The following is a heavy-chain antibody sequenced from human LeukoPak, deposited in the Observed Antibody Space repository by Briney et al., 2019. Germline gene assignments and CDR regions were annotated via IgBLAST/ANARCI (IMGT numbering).Heavy chain of an antibody. J-gene: IGHJ6*02. CDR1: GYTLTGYY. V-gene: IGHV1-2*06. CDR2: IYPNSGGT. Sequence: GGSVKVSCKACGYTLTGYYMHWVRQAPGQGLEWMGRIYPNSGGTNYVQKFQGSVTMTRDTSISTAYMELSRLRSDDTAVYYCAREQYDILTGGSGPSGYNYGRDVWGQGTTVTVSS. CDR3: AREQYDILTGGSGPSGYNYGRDV. D-gene: IGHD3-9*01.